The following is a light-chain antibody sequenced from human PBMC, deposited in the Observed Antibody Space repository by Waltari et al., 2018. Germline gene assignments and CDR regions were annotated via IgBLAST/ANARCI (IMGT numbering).Light chain of an antibody. Sequence: DIQMTQSPSTLSASVGDRVPITCRASQRFDGWLAWFQQRPGIAPKLLIYKTSTLESGVPSRFSGSGSGTEYTLTISGLQPDDFATYYCQQYETYPFTFGGGTKVEI. CDR1: QRFDGW. CDR2: KTS. V-gene: IGKV1-5*03. J-gene: IGKJ4*01. CDR3: QQYETYPFT.